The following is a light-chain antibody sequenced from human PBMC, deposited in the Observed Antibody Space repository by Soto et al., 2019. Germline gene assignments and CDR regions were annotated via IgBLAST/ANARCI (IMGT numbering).Light chain of an antibody. Sequence: EVVLTQSPGTLSLSPGERATLSCRASQSVSSTYLAWYQQKPGQSPRLLIYITSSRATGIPDRFSGSGSGTDFTLTISRLEPEDFAVYYCQQYGRSPNTFGQGTKLEI. CDR2: ITS. CDR3: QQYGRSPNT. V-gene: IGKV3-20*01. CDR1: QSVSSTY. J-gene: IGKJ2*01.